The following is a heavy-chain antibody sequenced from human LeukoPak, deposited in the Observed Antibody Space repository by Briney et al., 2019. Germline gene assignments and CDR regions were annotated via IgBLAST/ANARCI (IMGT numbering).Heavy chain of an antibody. CDR3: ARDLGPYDYVWGSYRSGMDV. CDR2: IIPIFGTA. Sequence: SVKVSCKASGYTFTSYGISWVRQAPGQGLEWMGGIIPIFGTANYAQKFQGRVTITADESTSTAYMELSSLRSEDTAVYYCARDLGPYDYVWGSYRSGMDVWGQGTTVTVSS. J-gene: IGHJ6*02. V-gene: IGHV1-69*13. CDR1: GYTFTSYG. D-gene: IGHD3-16*02.